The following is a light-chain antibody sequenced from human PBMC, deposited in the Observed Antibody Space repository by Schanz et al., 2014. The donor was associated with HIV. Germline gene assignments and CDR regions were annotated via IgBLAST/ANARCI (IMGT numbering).Light chain of an antibody. CDR2: DVT. Sequence: QSALTQPASVSASPGQSITISCTGTGSDIGGYNFVSWYQQCPGKAPKLLIYDVTYRPSGISNRFSGSKSGYTASLTISGLQADDEADYYCSSYTTSSTLVLGGGTKLTVL. CDR1: GSDIGGYNF. CDR3: SSYTTSSTLV. J-gene: IGLJ2*01. V-gene: IGLV2-14*03.